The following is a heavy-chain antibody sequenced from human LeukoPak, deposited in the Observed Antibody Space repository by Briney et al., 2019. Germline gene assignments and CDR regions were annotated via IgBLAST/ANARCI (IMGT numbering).Heavy chain of an antibody. CDR2: ITGSGGGK. Sequence: GGSLRLSCAASGFTFGNFAMTWVRQAPGKGLEWVSAITGSGGGKYYADSVKGRFVISRDNSENTLGLQMNSLRAEDTAVYYCAKGLQHSNLDWGHGTLVTVSS. CDR1: GFTFGNFA. J-gene: IGHJ4*01. V-gene: IGHV3-23*01. CDR3: AKGLQHSNLD. D-gene: IGHD5-18*01.